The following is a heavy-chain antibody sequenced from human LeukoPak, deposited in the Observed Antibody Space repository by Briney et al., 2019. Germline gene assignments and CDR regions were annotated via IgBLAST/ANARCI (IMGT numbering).Heavy chain of an antibody. J-gene: IGHJ4*02. V-gene: IGHV3-21*01. D-gene: IGHD3-22*01. CDR2: ISSSSSYI. Sequence: GGSLRPSCAASGFTFSSYSMNWVRQAPGKGLEWVSSISSSSSYIYYADSVKGRFTISRDNAKNSLYLQMNSLRAEDTAVYYCARDLGGYYDSSGYLDYWGQGTLVTVSS. CDR3: ARDLGGYYDSSGYLDY. CDR1: GFTFSSYS.